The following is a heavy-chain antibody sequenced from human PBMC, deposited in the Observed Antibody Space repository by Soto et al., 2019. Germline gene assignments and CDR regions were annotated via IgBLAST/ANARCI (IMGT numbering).Heavy chain of an antibody. V-gene: IGHV1-3*04. D-gene: IGHD1-26*01. CDR3: ARCLGPYYFEY. J-gene: IGHJ4*02. CDR2: INIGNGNT. CDR1: GYTFTNYP. Sequence: QVQLVQSGAEEKKSGASVKVSCKASGYTFTNYPIHWVRQAPGQRLEWMGWINIGNGNTKYSQKFQDRVTITRDTSASTAYMELFSLRSEDTAVYYCARCLGPYYFEYWGQGTLVTVSP.